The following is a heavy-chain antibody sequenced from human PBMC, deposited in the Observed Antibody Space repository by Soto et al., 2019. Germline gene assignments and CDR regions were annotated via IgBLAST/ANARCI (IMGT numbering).Heavy chain of an antibody. CDR3: ARGRYGDY. V-gene: IGHV1-18*01. CDR1: GYAFTTYC. Sequence: QVHLVQSGAEVKKPGASVKVSCQGSGYAFTTYCITWVRQAPGQGLEWMGWISAHNGNTNYAQKLQGRVTVTRDTSTSTAYMELRRLRYDDTAVYYCARGRYGDYWGQGALVTVSS. D-gene: IGHD1-1*01. J-gene: IGHJ4*02. CDR2: ISAHNGNT.